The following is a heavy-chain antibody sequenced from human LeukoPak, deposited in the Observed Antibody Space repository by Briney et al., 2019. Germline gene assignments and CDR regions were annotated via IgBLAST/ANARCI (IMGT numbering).Heavy chain of an antibody. CDR2: IYYSGST. D-gene: IGHD3-22*01. J-gene: IGHJ6*02. Sequence: PSETLSLTCAVYGGSFSGYYWSWIRQPPGKGLEWIGSIYYSGSTYYNPSLKSRVTISVDTSKNQFSLKLSSVTAADTAVYYCARDKRMDSSDGMDVWGQGTTVTVSS. CDR3: ARDKRMDSSDGMDV. CDR1: GGSFSGYY. V-gene: IGHV4-34*01.